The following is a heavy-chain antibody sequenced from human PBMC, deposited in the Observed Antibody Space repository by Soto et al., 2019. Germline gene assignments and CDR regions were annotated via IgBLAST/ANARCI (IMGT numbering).Heavy chain of an antibody. V-gene: IGHV3-30-3*01. CDR2: ISYDGSNK. CDR3: ARAGGLLLDY. CDR1: GFTFSSYA. J-gene: IGHJ4*02. D-gene: IGHD2-15*01. Sequence: QVQLVESGGGVVQPGRSLRLSCAASGFTFSSYAMHWVRQAPGKGLEWVAVISYDGSNKYYADSVKGRFTISRDISKNTLDLQMSSRRAEDTAVYYCARAGGLLLDYWGQGTLVTVSS.